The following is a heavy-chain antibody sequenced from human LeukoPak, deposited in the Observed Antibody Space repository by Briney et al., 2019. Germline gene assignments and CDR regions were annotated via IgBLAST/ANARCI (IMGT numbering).Heavy chain of an antibody. D-gene: IGHD6-6*01. J-gene: IGHJ4*02. V-gene: IGHV3-9*01. CDR2: ISWNSGSI. Sequence: PGGSLRLSCAASGFTFDDYAMHWVRQAPGKGLEWVSGISWNSGSIGYADSVKGRFTISRDNSKNTLYLQMNSLRAEDTAVYYCARDLEQLVPLGYWGQGTLVTVSS. CDR1: GFTFDDYA. CDR3: ARDLEQLVPLGY.